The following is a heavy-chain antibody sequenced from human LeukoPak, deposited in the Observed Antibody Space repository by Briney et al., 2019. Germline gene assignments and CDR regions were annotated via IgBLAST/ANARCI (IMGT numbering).Heavy chain of an antibody. V-gene: IGHV3-66*01. J-gene: IGHJ6*02. CDR1: GFTVSSNY. CDR3: ARNWLRPYGMDV. CDR2: FYSGGST. Sequence: GGSLRLSCAASGFTVSSNYMSWVRQAPGKGLEWVSVFYSGGSTFYADSVKGRFTISSDTSKNTLYLQMNSLRAEDTAVYYCARNWLRPYGMDVWGQGTTVTVSS. D-gene: IGHD1-1*01.